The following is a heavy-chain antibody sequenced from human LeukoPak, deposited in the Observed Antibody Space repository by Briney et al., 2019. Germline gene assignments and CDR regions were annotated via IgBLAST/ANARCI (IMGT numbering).Heavy chain of an antibody. CDR3: AKWPFYSSSWYVKL. Sequence: GGSLRLSCAASGFTFSGYALHWVRQAPGKGLEWVAVISYDGSNKYYADSVKGRFTISRDNSKNTLYLQMNSLRAEDTAVYYCAKWPFYSSSWYVKLWGQGTLVTVSS. V-gene: IGHV3-30*18. J-gene: IGHJ4*02. D-gene: IGHD6-13*01. CDR2: ISYDGSNK. CDR1: GFTFSGYA.